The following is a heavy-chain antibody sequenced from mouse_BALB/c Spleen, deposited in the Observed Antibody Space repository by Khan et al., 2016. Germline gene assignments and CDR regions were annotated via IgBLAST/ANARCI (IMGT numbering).Heavy chain of an antibody. D-gene: IGHD2-14*01. CDR3: ASLYDGLYDAMDY. V-gene: IGHV1S137*01. CDR2: ISTYYGDA. J-gene: IGHJ4*01. Sequence: QVQLKQSGAELVRPGVSVKISCKGSGYTFTEYAMHWVKQSHAKSLEWIGDISTYYGDASYNQKFKGKATMPVDKSSSTAYMELARLTSEDSAIYHCASLYDGLYDAMDYWGQGTSVTVSS. CDR1: GYTFTEYA.